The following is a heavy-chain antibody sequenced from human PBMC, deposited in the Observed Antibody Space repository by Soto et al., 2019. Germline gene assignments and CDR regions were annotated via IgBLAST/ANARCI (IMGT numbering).Heavy chain of an antibody. CDR1: GYTFTSYG. D-gene: IGHD3-10*01. V-gene: IGHV1-18*01. Sequence: QVQLVQSGAEVKKPGASVKVSCKASGYTFTSYGISWVRQAPGQGLEWMGWISAYNGNTNYAQKLQGRVTMTTDTYTSTGYRELRSLRSDDTAVYYCASGESSGSYGFLFDYWGQGSLVTVSS. CDR3: ASGESSGSYGFLFDY. CDR2: ISAYNGNT. J-gene: IGHJ4*02.